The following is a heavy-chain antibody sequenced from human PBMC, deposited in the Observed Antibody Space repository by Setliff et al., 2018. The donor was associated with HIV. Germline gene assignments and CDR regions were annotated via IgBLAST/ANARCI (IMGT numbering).Heavy chain of an antibody. D-gene: IGHD3-16*01. CDR1: GLSVSHAW. Sequence: HGGSLRLSCAATGLSVSHAWMHWVRQTPGKGQEWVVLIKTKDDCGTADYSADVKGRFDVSRDDSGNVVYLQMNNVKTEDAGFYYCIPYPSFDPWGQGTLGTVSS. CDR3: IPYPSFDP. V-gene: IGHV3-15*01. J-gene: IGHJ5*01. CDR2: IKTKDDCGTA.